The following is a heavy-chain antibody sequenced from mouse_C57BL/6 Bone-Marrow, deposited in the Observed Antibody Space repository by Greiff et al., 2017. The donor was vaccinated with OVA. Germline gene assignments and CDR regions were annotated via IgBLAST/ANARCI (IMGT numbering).Heavy chain of an antibody. Sequence: QVQLKQSGAELARPGASVKLSCKASGYTFTSYGISWVKQRTGQGLEWIGEIYPRSGNTYYNEKFKGKATLTADKSSSTAYMELRSLTSDDSAVYFCARSGYYDSYFDYWGQGTTLTVSS. CDR3: ARSGYYDSYFDY. CDR1: GYTFTSYG. V-gene: IGHV1-81*01. D-gene: IGHD2-4*01. CDR2: IYPRSGNT. J-gene: IGHJ2*01.